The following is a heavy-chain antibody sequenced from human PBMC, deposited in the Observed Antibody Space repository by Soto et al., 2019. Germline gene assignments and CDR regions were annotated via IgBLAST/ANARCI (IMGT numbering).Heavy chain of an antibody. CDR1: GFTFSSYG. J-gene: IGHJ3*02. CDR2: ISYDGSNK. CDR3: AEEFQAVVVAFDI. Sequence: QVQLVESGGGVVQPGRSLRLSCAASGFTFSSYGMHWVRQAPCKGLDWVAVISYDGSNKYSADSVNGRFTISRDNSKNTLYLQMNSLRAEDTAVYYCAEEFQAVVVAFDIWGQGTMVTVSS. V-gene: IGHV3-30*18. D-gene: IGHD2-15*01.